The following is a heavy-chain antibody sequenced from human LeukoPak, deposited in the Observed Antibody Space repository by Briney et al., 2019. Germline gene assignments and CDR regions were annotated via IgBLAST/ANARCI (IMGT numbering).Heavy chain of an antibody. D-gene: IGHD2-2*02. CDR3: ARQGCTSTSCHTIDY. CDR2: IYPVDSET. Sequence: GESLKISCKGSGYTYTKSWIAWVRQMPGKGLELMGIIYPVDSETRYSPSFQGQVTISVDKYISTAYLQWSSLKASDTAMYYCARQGCTSTSCHTIDYWGQGTLVTVSS. V-gene: IGHV5-51*01. J-gene: IGHJ4*02. CDR1: GYTYTKSW.